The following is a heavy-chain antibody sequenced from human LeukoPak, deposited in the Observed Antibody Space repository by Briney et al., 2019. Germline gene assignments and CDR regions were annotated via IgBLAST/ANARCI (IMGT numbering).Heavy chain of an antibody. CDR2: IKQAGSEK. V-gene: IGHV3-7*01. D-gene: IGHD3-22*01. J-gene: IGHJ4*02. Sequence: GGSLRLSCAASGFTFSSYSMNWVRQAPGKGLEWVANIKQAGSEKYYVDSVKGRFTISRDNAKNSLYLQMNSLTAEDTAVYYCARDSVHGYYDSSGYSTLFDYWGQGTLVTVSS. CDR3: ARDSVHGYYDSSGYSTLFDY. CDR1: GFTFSSYS.